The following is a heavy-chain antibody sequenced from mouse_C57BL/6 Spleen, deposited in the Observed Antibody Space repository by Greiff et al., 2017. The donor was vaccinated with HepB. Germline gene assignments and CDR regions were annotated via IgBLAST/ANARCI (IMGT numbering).Heavy chain of an antibody. V-gene: IGHV7-1*01. CDR3: ARDIYAMDY. CDR1: GFTFSDFY. CDR2: SRNKANDYTT. Sequence: EVNVVESGGGLVQSGRSLRLSCATSGFTFSDFYMEWVRQAPGKGLEWIAKSRNKANDYTTEYSASVQGRFIVSGDNSQSILYLQMNALRAEDTAFYYCARDIYAMDYWGQGTSVTVSS. J-gene: IGHJ4*01.